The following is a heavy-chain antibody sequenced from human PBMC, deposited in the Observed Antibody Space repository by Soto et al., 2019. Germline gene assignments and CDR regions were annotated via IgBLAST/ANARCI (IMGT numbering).Heavy chain of an antibody. J-gene: IGHJ4*02. CDR3: ASRPAYYFGTGSYYKKNTDF. D-gene: IGHD3-10*01. CDR2: IYHSGST. Sequence: SETLSLTCAVSGGSISSSNWWSCVRQPPGKGLEWIGEIYHSGSTNYNPSLKSRVTISVDKSKNQFSLKLSSVTAADTAVYYCASRPAYYFGTGSYYKKNTDFCGQAVLVSV. V-gene: IGHV4-4*02. CDR1: GGSISSSNW.